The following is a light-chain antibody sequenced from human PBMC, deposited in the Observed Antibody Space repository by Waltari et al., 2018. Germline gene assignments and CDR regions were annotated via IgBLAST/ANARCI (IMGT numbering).Light chain of an antibody. Sequence: AIQMTQSPSSLSAAVGDRVTITCRESQGIRNDLGWYQQKPGKAPKLLIYAASSLQSGGPSRFCSSGSGTDFTLTISSLQPEDFATYYCLLDYNYPRTFGPRTKVDIK. CDR3: LLDYNYPRT. V-gene: IGKV1-6*01. J-gene: IGKJ3*01. CDR1: QGIRND. CDR2: AAS.